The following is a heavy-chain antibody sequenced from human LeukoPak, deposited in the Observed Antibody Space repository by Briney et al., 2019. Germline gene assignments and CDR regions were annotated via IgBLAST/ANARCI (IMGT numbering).Heavy chain of an antibody. CDR1: GFTFDDYA. CDR3: AKGKKSYGLHYYYYMDV. CDR2: ITWNSDNI. D-gene: IGHD5-18*01. V-gene: IGHV3-9*01. J-gene: IGHJ6*03. Sequence: GGSLRLSCAASGFTFDDYAMHWVRHAPGKGLEWVSGITWNSDNIEYADSVKGRFTISRDNAKNSLYLQMNSLRAEDTALYYCAKGKKSYGLHYYYYMDVWGKGTTVTVSS.